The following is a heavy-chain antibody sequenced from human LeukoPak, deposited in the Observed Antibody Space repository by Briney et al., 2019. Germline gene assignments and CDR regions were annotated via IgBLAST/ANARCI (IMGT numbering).Heavy chain of an antibody. CDR3: ARWDESDWAFGT. Sequence: SETLSLTCTVSGGSISSYYWSWIRQPPGKGLEWIGYIYYSGSTNYNPSLKSRVTISRDTSKNQLSLKLTSVTAADTAVYYRARWDESDWAFGTWGPGILVTVSS. V-gene: IGHV4-59*08. D-gene: IGHD2-21*02. J-gene: IGHJ5*02. CDR2: IYYSGST. CDR1: GGSISSYY.